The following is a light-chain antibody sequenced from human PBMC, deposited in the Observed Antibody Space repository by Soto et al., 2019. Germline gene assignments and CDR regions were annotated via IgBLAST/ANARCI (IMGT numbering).Light chain of an antibody. V-gene: IGKV2-30*02. CDR2: KVS. J-gene: IGKJ5*01. CDR1: QSLVHSDGIAY. CDR3: MQGTHWPIT. Sequence: DVVMTQSPLSLPVTLGQPAPISCRSSQSLVHSDGIAYFSWFQQRPGRSPRRLIYKVSNRDSGVPARFSGSGSGTDFALKISRVEAEDVGVYYGMQGTHWPITFGQGTRLEI.